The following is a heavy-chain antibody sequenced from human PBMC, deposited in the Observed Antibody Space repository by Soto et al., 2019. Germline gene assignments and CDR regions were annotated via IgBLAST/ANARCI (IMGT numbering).Heavy chain of an antibody. D-gene: IGHD3-3*01. CDR1: GFTFSSYA. CDR3: AKDASSGITSFDL. CDR2: ISGSGGST. V-gene: IGHV3-23*01. J-gene: IGHJ2*01. Sequence: GGSLRLSCKASGFTFSSYAMSWVRQAPGKGLEWVSTISGSGGSTYYADSVKGRFTISRDNSKNTLYLQMNSLRAEDTALYYCAKDASSGITSFDLWGRGTLVTVSS.